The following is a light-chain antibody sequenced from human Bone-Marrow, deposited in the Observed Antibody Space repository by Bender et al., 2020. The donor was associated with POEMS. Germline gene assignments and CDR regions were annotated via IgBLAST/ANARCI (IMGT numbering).Light chain of an antibody. V-gene: IGLV2-14*03. J-gene: IGLJ2*01. CDR3: QSYDTGLSGFWV. CDR2: DVT. Sequence: QSALTQPASVSGSPGQSITISCTGTNDDVGGYDHVAWFQQHPGKAPKLLIYDVTNRPSGVSSRFSGSKSGNTASLTISGLQAEDEADYYCQSYDTGLSGFWVFGGGTKVTVL. CDR1: NDDVGGYDH.